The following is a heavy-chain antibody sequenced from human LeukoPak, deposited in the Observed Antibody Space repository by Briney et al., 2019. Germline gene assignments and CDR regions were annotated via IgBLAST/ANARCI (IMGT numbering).Heavy chain of an antibody. Sequence: ASVKVSCKASGCTFTSYGISWVRQAPGQGLEWMGWISANNGNTNYAQKLQGRVTMTTDTSTSTAYMELRSLRSDDTAAYYCARVLAAAGTNYFDYWGQGTLVTVSS. CDR2: ISANNGNT. J-gene: IGHJ4*02. CDR3: ARVLAAAGTNYFDY. D-gene: IGHD6-13*01. V-gene: IGHV1-18*01. CDR1: GCTFTSYG.